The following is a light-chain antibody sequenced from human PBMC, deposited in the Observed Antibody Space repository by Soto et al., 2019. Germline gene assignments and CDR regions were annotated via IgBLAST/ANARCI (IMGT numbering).Light chain of an antibody. J-gene: IGKJ1*01. CDR2: KAS. CDR1: QSISSC. CDR3: QQYNSYSRA. V-gene: IGKV1-5*03. Sequence: DIQMTHPPSTLYAYVGDTVTITCRASQSISSCFAWYKQKPGTAPKLLIYKASTLESVVPSRFNGSGSGTEFTLTISSLQPDDFATYYSQQYNSYSRAFGQGTKVDIK.